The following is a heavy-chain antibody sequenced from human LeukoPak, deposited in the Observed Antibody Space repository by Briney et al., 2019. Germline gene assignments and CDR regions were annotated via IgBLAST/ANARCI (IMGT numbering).Heavy chain of an antibody. D-gene: IGHD5-24*01. Sequence: GGSLRLSCAASGFTFSSYAMSWVRQAPGKGLEWVSAISGSGGSTYYADSVKGRFTISRGNSKNTLYLQMNSLRAEDTAVYYCAKAPASRWLQLSYYFDYWGQGTLVTVSS. CDR1: GFTFSSYA. CDR2: ISGSGGST. CDR3: AKAPASRWLQLSYYFDY. V-gene: IGHV3-23*01. J-gene: IGHJ4*02.